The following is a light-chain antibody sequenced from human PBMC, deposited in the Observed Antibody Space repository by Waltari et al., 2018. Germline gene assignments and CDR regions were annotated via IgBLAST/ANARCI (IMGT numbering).Light chain of an antibody. CDR3: SSQTLDGVVL. Sequence: QSALTQPAPVSGSPGQSITIPFSGIHSAVAASDPVSWYQHHPGEAPQVIIYDVTNRPSGVSDRFSASKSANRAFLTISGLQPDDEGDYYCSSQTLDGVVLFGGGTKLTVL. V-gene: IGLV2-14*03. CDR1: HSAVAASDP. CDR2: DVT. J-gene: IGLJ2*01.